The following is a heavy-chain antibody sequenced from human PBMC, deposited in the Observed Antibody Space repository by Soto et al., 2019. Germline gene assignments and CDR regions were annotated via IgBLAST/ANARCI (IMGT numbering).Heavy chain of an antibody. V-gene: IGHV4-59*01. CDR3: ASRWGGPFDY. Sequence: QVQLQESGPGLVKPSETLSLTCTVSGGSISSYYWSWIRQPPGKGLEWIGYIYYSGSTNYNPSLRSRVTTPVDTSKNQFPLKLSSVTAADTAVYYCASRWGGPFDYWGQGPLVTVSS. CDR2: IYYSGST. CDR1: GGSISSYY. J-gene: IGHJ4*02. D-gene: IGHD2-21*01.